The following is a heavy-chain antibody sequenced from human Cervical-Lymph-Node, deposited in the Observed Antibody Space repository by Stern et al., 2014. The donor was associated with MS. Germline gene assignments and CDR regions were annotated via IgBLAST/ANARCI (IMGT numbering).Heavy chain of an antibody. CDR1: GGSLSSHY. V-gene: IGHV4-59*11. CDR3: VRYCGGGSCPDV. CDR2: IHYSGST. J-gene: IGHJ6*02. Sequence: QVQLQESGPGLVKPSETLSLTCTVSGGSLSSHYWTRMRQPPGKGLEWIGYIHYSGSTRFNPSLKSRVTMSVDTSKNHISLRLSSVTAADTAVYYCVRYCGGGSCPDVWGQGTTVTVSS. D-gene: IGHD2-15*01.